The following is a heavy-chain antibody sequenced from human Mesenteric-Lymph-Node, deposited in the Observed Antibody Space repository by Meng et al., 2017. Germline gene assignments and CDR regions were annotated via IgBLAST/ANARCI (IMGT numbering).Heavy chain of an antibody. V-gene: IGHV4-34*01. Sequence: SETLSLTCAVYGGSFSGYYWSWIRQPPGKGLEWIGEINHSGSTDYNPSLKSRVTISVDTSKNQFSLKLTSVTAADTAVYYCARQIPAATKGRFDYWGQGTRVTVSS. CDR1: GGSFSGYY. J-gene: IGHJ4*02. CDR2: INHSGST. D-gene: IGHD2-2*01. CDR3: ARQIPAATKGRFDY.